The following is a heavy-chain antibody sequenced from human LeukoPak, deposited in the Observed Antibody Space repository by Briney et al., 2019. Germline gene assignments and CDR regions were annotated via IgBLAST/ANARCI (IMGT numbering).Heavy chain of an antibody. CDR2: IYYSGST. CDR1: GGSISSYY. J-gene: IGHJ4*02. CDR3: ARVGGGDCFDY. D-gene: IGHD2-21*01. V-gene: IGHV4-59*01. Sequence: SETLSLTCTVSGGSISSYYWSWIRQPPGKGLEWIGYIYYSGSTNYNPSLKSRVTISVDTSKNEFSLKLSSVTAADTAVYYCARVGGGDCFDYWGQGTLVTVSS.